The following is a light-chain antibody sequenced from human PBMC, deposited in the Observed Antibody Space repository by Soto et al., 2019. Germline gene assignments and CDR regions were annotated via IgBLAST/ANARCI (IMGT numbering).Light chain of an antibody. V-gene: IGKV3-15*01. CDR3: QQYDNWPPLT. Sequence: EIVMTQSPATLSVSPGERATLSCRASQSVSGSLAWYQQKPGQAPRLLIYGASTRATGIPARFSGSGSGTEFTLTISSRQSEDFAIYYCQQYDNWPPLTFGGGTKVEIK. CDR1: QSVSGS. CDR2: GAS. J-gene: IGKJ4*01.